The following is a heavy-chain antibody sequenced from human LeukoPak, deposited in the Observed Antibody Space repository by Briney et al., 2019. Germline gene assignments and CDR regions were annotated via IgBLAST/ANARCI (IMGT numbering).Heavy chain of an antibody. J-gene: IGHJ4*02. CDR1: GYTFTGYY. D-gene: IGHD3-22*01. CDR3: ARVHYYDSSGYYYSFGY. CDR2: INPNSGGT. V-gene: IGHV1-2*02. Sequence: ASVKVSRKASGYTFTGYYMHWVRQAPGQGLEWMGWINPNSGGTNYAQKFQGRVTMTRDTSISTAYMELSRLRSDDTAVYYCARVHYYDSSGYYYSFGYWGQGTLVTVSS.